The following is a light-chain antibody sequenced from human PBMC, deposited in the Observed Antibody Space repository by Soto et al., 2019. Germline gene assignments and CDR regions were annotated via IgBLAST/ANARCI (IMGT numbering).Light chain of an antibody. Sequence: DIQMTQSPSTLSGSVGDRVTITCRASQSITTYLNWYQQTSGEAPKLLIYAAARLQTGVPSRFSGSGSGTDFTLTISSLQPEDFATYYCQQAYGAPPTFGQGTKVDIK. J-gene: IGKJ1*01. CDR2: AAA. CDR3: QQAYGAPPT. V-gene: IGKV1-39*01. CDR1: QSITTY.